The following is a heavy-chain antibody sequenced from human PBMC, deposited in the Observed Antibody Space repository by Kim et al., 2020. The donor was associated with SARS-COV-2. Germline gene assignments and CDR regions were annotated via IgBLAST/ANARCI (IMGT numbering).Heavy chain of an antibody. V-gene: IGHV3-74*01. J-gene: IGHJ4*01. Sequence: GGSLRLSCAASGFTFSSYWMNWVRQAPGKGLVWVSRINSDGSSTSYADSVKGRFTISRDNAKNTLYLQMNRLRAEDTAVYYFARVRGLLWVGVLNYWGHGTLVTVSS. CDR2: INSDGSST. D-gene: IGHD3-10*01. CDR3: ARVRGLLWVGVLNY. CDR1: GFTFSSYW.